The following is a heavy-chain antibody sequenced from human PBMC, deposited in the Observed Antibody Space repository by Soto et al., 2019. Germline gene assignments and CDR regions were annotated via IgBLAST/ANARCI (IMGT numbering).Heavy chain of an antibody. Sequence: ESGPTLVNPTQTLTLTCTFSGFSLSPRGVGVGWIRQPPGEALEWLALIFWNDDKRYTPSLKTRLTITKDTSKNQVALTMTNMDPVDTATYYCAYSSFAGCQVQWLLNRFDHWSQGALVTVSS. CDR1: GFSLSPRGVG. D-gene: IGHD3-22*01. J-gene: IGHJ4*02. V-gene: IGHV2-5*01. CDR3: AYSSFAGCQVQWLLNRFDH. CDR2: IFWNDDK.